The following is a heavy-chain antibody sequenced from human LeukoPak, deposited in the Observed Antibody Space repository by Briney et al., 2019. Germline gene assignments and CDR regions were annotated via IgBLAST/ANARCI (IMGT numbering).Heavy chain of an antibody. Sequence: SETLSLTCTVSGGSLSSSSYYWGWIRQPPGKGLEWIGSIYYSGSTYYNPSLKSRVTISVDTSKNQFSLKLSSVTAADTAEYYCARAGMYVDVWGKGTTVTVSS. D-gene: IGHD2-8*01. CDR3: ARAGMYVDV. J-gene: IGHJ6*04. CDR1: GGSLSSSSYY. V-gene: IGHV4-39*07. CDR2: IYYSGST.